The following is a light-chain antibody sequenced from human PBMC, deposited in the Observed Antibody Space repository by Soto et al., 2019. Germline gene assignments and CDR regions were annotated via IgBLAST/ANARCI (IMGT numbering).Light chain of an antibody. J-gene: IGKJ2*01. CDR2: AAS. CDR1: QSISSY. CDR3: QQSYSTLSYT. V-gene: IGKV1-39*01. Sequence: IQLTQSPSSLSASVGDRVTITCRASQSISSYLNWYQQKPGKAPKLLIYAASSLQSGVPSRFSGSGSGTDFTLTISSLQPEDFATYYCQQSYSTLSYTFGQGTKVDIK.